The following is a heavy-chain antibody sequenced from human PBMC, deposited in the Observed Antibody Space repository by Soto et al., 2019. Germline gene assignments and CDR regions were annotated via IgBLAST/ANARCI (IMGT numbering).Heavy chain of an antibody. D-gene: IGHD3-3*01. J-gene: IGHJ4*02. V-gene: IGHV4-30-2*01. Sequence: PSETLSLTCAVSGGSISSGGYSWSWIRQPPGKGLEWIGYIYHSGSTYYNPSLKSRVTISVDRSKNQFSLKLSSVTAADTAVYYCARVQLPRYDFWSGYYDYWGQGTLVTVSS. CDR1: GGSISSGGYS. CDR2: IYHSGST. CDR3: ARVQLPRYDFWSGYYDY.